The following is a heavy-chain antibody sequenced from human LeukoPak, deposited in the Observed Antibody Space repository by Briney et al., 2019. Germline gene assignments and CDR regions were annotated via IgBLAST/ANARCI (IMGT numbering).Heavy chain of an antibody. CDR1: GFTFSSYW. J-gene: IGHJ4*02. CDR2: IKEDGSEK. D-gene: IGHD5-24*01. Sequence: PGGSLRLSCAASGFTFSSYWMSWVRQAPGKGLEWVANIKEDGSEKDYVDSVKGRFTISRDNTKNSLYLQMNSLRVEDTAVYYCARDGPRLEEIYWGQGNLVTVSS. V-gene: IGHV3-7*01. CDR3: ARDGPRLEEIY.